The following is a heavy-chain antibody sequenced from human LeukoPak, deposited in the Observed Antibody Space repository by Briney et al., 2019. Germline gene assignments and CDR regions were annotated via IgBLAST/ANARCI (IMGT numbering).Heavy chain of an antibody. V-gene: IGHV1-46*01. CDR3: ARARRGHYTQIIHDAFDI. D-gene: IGHD2-2*02. J-gene: IGHJ3*02. CDR1: GYTFTSYY. CDR2: INPSGGST. Sequence: ASVKVSCKASGYTFTSYYMHWVRQAPGQGLEWMGIINPSGGSTSYAQKFQGRVTITADKSTSTAYMELSSLRSEDTAVYYCARARRGHYTQIIHDAFDIWGQGTMVTVSS.